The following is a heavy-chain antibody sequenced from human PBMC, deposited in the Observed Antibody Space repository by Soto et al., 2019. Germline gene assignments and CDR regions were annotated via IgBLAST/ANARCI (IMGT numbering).Heavy chain of an antibody. Sequence: SETLSLTCAVYGGSFSGYYWSWIRQPPGKGLEWIGEINHSGSTNYNPSLKSRVTISVDTSKNQFSLKLSSVTAADTAVYYCARGQFWRSSFDYWGQGTLVT. CDR1: GGSFSGYY. D-gene: IGHD6-13*01. V-gene: IGHV4-34*01. J-gene: IGHJ4*02. CDR2: INHSGST. CDR3: ARGQFWRSSFDY.